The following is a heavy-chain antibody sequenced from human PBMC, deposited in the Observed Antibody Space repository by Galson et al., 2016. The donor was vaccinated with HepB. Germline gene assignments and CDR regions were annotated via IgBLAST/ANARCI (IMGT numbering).Heavy chain of an antibody. D-gene: IGHD4-17*01. V-gene: IGHV3-33*01. CDR3: ARVAGDDFGDYHDALHI. CDR1: GFTFSFYD. CDR2: IWYDGSNK. Sequence: SLRLSCAASGFTFSFYDMHWVRQAPGKGLDWVAVIWYDGSNKYYADSVKGRFTISRDNSKNTLYLQMDSLSAEDTAVYYCARVAGDDFGDYHDALHIWGRGTMVTVSS. J-gene: IGHJ3*02.